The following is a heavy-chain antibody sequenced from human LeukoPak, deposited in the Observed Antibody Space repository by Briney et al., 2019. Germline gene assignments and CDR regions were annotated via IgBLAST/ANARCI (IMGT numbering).Heavy chain of an antibody. V-gene: IGHV4-39*01. CDR2: IYYSGST. CDR1: GGSISSSSYY. D-gene: IGHD4/OR15-4a*01. CDR3: ARHRVPYWYFDL. Sequence: SETLSLTCTVSGGSISSSSYYWGWICQPPGKGLEWIGSIYYSGSTYYNPSLKSRVTISVDTSKNQFSLKLSSVTAADTAVYYCARHRVPYWYFDLWGRGTLVTVSS. J-gene: IGHJ2*01.